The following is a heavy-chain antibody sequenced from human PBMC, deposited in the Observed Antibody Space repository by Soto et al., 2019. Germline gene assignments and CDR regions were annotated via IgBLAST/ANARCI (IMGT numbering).Heavy chain of an antibody. CDR2: IIPIFGTA. CDR3: ARIHGPVGGDYWSLGFNNGFDP. D-gene: IGHD4-17*01. CDR1: GGTFSSYA. V-gene: IGHV1-69*01. J-gene: IGHJ5*02. Sequence: QVQLVQSGAEVTKPGSSVKVSCKASGGTFSSYAISWVRQAPGQGLEWMGGIIPIFGTANYAQKFQGRITITAEESRSTAYMGLSSLRSEDSAVYYCARIHGPVGGDYWSLGFNNGFDPWGQGSLVTVSS.